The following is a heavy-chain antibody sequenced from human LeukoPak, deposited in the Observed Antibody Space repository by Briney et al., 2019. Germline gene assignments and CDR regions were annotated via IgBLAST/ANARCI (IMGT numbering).Heavy chain of an antibody. J-gene: IGHJ2*01. CDR3: ARSEYYDDSTNWFFDL. CDR2: VNPSGGRT. Sequence: ASVKVSCKASGYSFIRYFLHWVRQAPGQGLEWMGMVNPSGGRTTYAQKFQGRVSMTSDKSTSTVYIDLRSLKSEDTAVYYCARSEYYDDSTNWFFDLWGRGTLVTVSS. V-gene: IGHV1-46*01. D-gene: IGHD3-22*01. CDR1: GYSFIRYF.